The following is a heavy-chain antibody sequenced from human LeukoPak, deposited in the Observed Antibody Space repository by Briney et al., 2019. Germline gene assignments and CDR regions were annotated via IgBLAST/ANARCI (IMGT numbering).Heavy chain of an antibody. V-gene: IGHV3-74*01. CDR2: INSDGTST. CDR3: ARVNYGGNSFSDY. CDR1: GFTFSSYW. J-gene: IGHJ4*02. D-gene: IGHD4-23*01. Sequence: PGGSLRLSCAASGFTFSSYWMHWGRQAPGEGVVWVSRINSDGTSTHYADSVKGRFTISRDNAKNTLYLQMNTLRAEDTAVYYCARVNYGGNSFSDYWGQGTLVTVSS.